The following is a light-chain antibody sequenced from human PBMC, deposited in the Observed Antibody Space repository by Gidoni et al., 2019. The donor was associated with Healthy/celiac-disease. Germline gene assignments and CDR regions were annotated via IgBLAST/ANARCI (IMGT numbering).Light chain of an antibody. V-gene: IGKV1-39*01. CDR1: QSISSY. Sequence: DIQMTQSPSSLSASVGDRVTITCRASQSISSYLNWYQQKPGKAPKLLSYAASSLQRGVPSRFSRSGSGADFTLSISSLQPEDFATYYCQQSYSTPGTFGQXTKLEIK. J-gene: IGKJ2*02. CDR2: AAS. CDR3: QQSYSTPGT.